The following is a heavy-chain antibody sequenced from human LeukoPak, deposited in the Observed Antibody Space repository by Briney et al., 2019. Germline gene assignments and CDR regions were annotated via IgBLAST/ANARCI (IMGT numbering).Heavy chain of an antibody. V-gene: IGHV3-23*01. Sequence: GGSLRLSCAASGFTFGSYAMGWVRQAPGKGLEWVSAVSASGPNTYYADSVKGRFTVSRDNSKNTLYLQMSGLRADDRAVYYCARGRGSSRYYFDYWGRGTLVTVSS. J-gene: IGHJ4*02. CDR1: GFTFGSYA. D-gene: IGHD1-26*01. CDR2: VSASGPNT. CDR3: ARGRGSSRYYFDY.